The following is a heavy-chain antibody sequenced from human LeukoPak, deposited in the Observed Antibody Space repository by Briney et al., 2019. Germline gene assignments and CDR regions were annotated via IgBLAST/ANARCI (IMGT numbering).Heavy chain of an antibody. CDR3: ASSPSVRGVTGWFDP. D-gene: IGHD3-10*01. V-gene: IGHV4-39*07. CDR1: GGSISNTNYY. Sequence: SETLCLTCTVSGGSISNTNYYWGWIRQPPGKGLEWIGSIYYSGSTYYNPSLKSRVTISVDTSKNQFSLKLSSVTAADTAVYYCASSPSVRGVTGWFDPWGQGTLVTVSS. CDR2: IYYSGST. J-gene: IGHJ5*02.